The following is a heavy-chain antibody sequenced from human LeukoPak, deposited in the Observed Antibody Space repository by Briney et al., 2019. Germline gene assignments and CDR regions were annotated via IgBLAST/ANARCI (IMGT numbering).Heavy chain of an antibody. D-gene: IGHD3-10*01. CDR3: SRLAGGSGDSSPRGDC. Sequence: PGGSLRLSCAASRFIFSDSGIHWVRQASGKGLEWVGRIRSKTNNYATAYAASVKGRFTISRDDSKNTAYLQMNSLKTEDTAVYYCSRLAGGSGDSSPRGDCWGQGTLVTVSS. J-gene: IGHJ4*02. V-gene: IGHV3-73*01. CDR1: RFIFSDSG. CDR2: IRSKTNNYAT.